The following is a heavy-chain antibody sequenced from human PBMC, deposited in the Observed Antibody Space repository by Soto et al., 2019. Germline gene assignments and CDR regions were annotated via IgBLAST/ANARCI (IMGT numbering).Heavy chain of an antibody. Sequence: QVQLVQSGAEVKKPGASVKVSCKASGYTFITYLITWVRQAPGQGLEWMGWISPYNGNTDYAQRLQGRVTMTADTSTSTAYMELRSLRSDDTAVYYCARTLIIVPSPDAFDIWGQGTMVTVSS. V-gene: IGHV1-18*04. CDR3: ARTLIIVPSPDAFDI. J-gene: IGHJ3*02. CDR2: ISPYNGNT. CDR1: GYTFITYL. D-gene: IGHD3-10*01.